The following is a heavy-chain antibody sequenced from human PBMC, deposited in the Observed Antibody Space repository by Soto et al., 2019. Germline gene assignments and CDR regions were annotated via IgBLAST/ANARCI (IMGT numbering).Heavy chain of an antibody. CDR2: IYKSTAT. J-gene: IGHJ5*01. V-gene: IGHV4-30-4*01. Sequence: TLSLTCSVSGDSISTVDYFWAWIRQPPGQALEYIGYIYKSTATYYNPSFESRVAISLDTSKSQFSLNVTSVTAADTAVYFCARGRYCLTGRCFPNWFDSWGQGTLVTVSS. D-gene: IGHD2-15*01. CDR3: ARGRYCLTGRCFPNWFDS. CDR1: GDSISTVDYF.